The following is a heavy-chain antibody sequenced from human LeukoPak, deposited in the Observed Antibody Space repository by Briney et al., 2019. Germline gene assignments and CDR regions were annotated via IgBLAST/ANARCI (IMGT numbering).Heavy chain of an antibody. D-gene: IGHD2-2*01. Sequence: GGSLRLSCAASGFTFSSYSMNWGRQAPGKGLEWVSSISSSSSYIYYADSVKGRFTISRDNAKNSLYLQMNGLRAEDTAVYYCARDFCSSTSCYAYFHYWGQGTLVTVSS. CDR1: GFTFSSYS. V-gene: IGHV3-21*01. CDR2: ISSSSSYI. CDR3: ARDFCSSTSCYAYFHY. J-gene: IGHJ4*02.